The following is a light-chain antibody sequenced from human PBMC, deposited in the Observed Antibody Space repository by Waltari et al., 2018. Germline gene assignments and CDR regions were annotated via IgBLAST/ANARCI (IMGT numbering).Light chain of an antibody. CDR1: QSVNVNY. CDR3: QQYGDGSFT. V-gene: IGKV3-20*01. Sequence: VLTQSPGTLSLSPGERATLSCRASQSVNVNYLAWYQQKFGQTPRLLIYGASNRAAGIPDRFSGSGSGTDFTLTISRLEPEDSAVYYCQQYGDGSFTFGQGTKLEI. J-gene: IGKJ2*01. CDR2: GAS.